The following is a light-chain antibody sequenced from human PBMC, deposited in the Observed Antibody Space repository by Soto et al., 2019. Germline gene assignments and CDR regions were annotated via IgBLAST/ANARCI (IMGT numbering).Light chain of an antibody. J-gene: IGKJ5*01. CDR2: DAT. CDR3: QQSSNWPPIN. CDR1: QTVDNF. V-gene: IGKV3-11*01. Sequence: EIVLTQSPVTVSVSPVQIDTICCMASQTVDNFLAWYQLKPGKAPRLLIYDATKRASGIPVRFTGSGSGTEFTLTIRSLEPEDFAVYYCQQSSNWPPINCGKGPRREIK.